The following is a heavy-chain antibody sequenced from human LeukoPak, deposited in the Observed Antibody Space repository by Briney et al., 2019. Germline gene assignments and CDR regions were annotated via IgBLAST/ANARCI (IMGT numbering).Heavy chain of an antibody. J-gene: IGHJ6*02. Sequence: PGVPLRLSCVPSGYTLYYYRMPGLPQSPGGGVVGVANIRQEGYEKCYLDPMKRRFTVSRDNAKNTLYLQLSSLRAEDTAVYYCARDAAPADTTYYYYGLDVWGHGTTVTVSS. CDR2: IRQEGYEK. CDR1: GYTLYYYR. CDR3: ARDAAPADTTYYYYGLDV. D-gene: IGHD6-13*01. V-gene: IGHV3-7*01.